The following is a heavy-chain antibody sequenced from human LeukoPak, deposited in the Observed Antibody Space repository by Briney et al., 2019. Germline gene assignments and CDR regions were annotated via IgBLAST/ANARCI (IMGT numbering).Heavy chain of an antibody. CDR3: ASQGGLLWFGELSGGMDV. V-gene: IGHV3-23*01. J-gene: IGHJ6*02. Sequence: GGSLRLSCAASGFTFSSYAMIWVRQAPGKGLEWVSVIGGSGSSTYYADSVKGRFTISRDNSKNTLYLQMNSLRAEDTAVYYCASQGGLLWFGELSGGMDVWGQGTTVTVSS. CDR1: GFTFSSYA. CDR2: IGGSGSST. D-gene: IGHD3-10*01.